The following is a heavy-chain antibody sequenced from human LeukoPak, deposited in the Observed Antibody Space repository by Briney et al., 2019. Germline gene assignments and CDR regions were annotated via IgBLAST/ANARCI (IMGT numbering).Heavy chain of an antibody. CDR3: AELGITTIGGV. J-gene: IGHJ6*04. Sequence: GGSLRLSCGASRFPFSSYEMNGVRQAPGEGLVGVSYISSSGSTIYYADSVKGRFTISRDNAKNSLYLQMNSLRAEDTAVYYCAELGITTIGGVWGKGTTVTISS. V-gene: IGHV3-48*03. D-gene: IGHD3-10*02. CDR2: ISSSGSTI. CDR1: RFPFSSYE.